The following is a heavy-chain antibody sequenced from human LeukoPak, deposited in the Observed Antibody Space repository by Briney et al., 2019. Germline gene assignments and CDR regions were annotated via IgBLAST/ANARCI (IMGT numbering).Heavy chain of an antibody. CDR3: ARHRLAYCGGDCYPYYFDY. V-gene: IGHV4-39*01. CDR1: AGSISSSSYY. Sequence: SETLSLTCTVSAGSISSSSYYWDWLRQPPGKGLEWIGSIYYSGNTYYNPSLKSRVTISVDTSKNQSSLKLSSVTAADTAVYYCARHRLAYCGGDCYPYYFDYWGQGTLVTVSS. CDR2: IYYSGNT. D-gene: IGHD2-21*02. J-gene: IGHJ4*02.